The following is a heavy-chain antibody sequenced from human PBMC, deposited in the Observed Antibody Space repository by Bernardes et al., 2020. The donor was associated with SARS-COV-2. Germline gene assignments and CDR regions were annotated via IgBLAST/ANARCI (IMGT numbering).Heavy chain of an antibody. CDR1: GGSFSGYY. CDR2: INHSGST. CDR3: ARYGSESYYFDY. V-gene: IGHV4-34*01. Sequence: SETLSLTCAVYGGSFSGYYWSWIRQPPGKGLEWIGEINHSGSTNYNPSLKSRVTISVDTSKNQFSLKLSSVTAADTAVYYCARYGSESYYFDYWSQGTLVTVSS. D-gene: IGHD3-10*01. J-gene: IGHJ4*02.